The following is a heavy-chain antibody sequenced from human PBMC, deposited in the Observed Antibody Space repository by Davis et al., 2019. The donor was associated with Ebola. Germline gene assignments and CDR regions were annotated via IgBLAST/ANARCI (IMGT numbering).Heavy chain of an antibody. CDR2: INPSGGST. J-gene: IGHJ3*02. D-gene: IGHD2/OR15-2a*01. CDR3: ARVFLIGGAFDI. Sequence: ASVKVSCKASGYTFTSYGISWVRQAPGQGLEWMGIINPSGGSTTYGQKFQGRVTMTRDTSTSTVYMELSSLRSEDTAVYYCARVFLIGGAFDIWGQGTMVTVSS. V-gene: IGHV1-46*01. CDR1: GYTFTSYG.